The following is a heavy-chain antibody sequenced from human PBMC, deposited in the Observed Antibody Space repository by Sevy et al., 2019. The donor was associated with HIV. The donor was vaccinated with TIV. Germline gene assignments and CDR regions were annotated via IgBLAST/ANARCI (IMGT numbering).Heavy chain of an antibody. V-gene: IGHV3-21*01. CDR3: ARISCTNGVCFQGYHYYAMDV. CDR2: ISTSSSYI. CDR1: GFTFSSYS. D-gene: IGHD2-8*01. J-gene: IGHJ6*02. Sequence: GGSLRLSCAASGFTFSSYSMNWVRQAPGKGLEWVSSISTSSSYIYYADSVKGRFTISRDNAKNSLYLQMNSLRAEDTAVYYCARISCTNGVCFQGYHYYAMDVWGQGTTVTVSS.